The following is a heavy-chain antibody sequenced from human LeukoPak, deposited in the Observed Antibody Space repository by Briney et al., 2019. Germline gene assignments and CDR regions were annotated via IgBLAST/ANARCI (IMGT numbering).Heavy chain of an antibody. CDR1: GGTFSSYA. CDR3: ARVIRRYCSGGSCSYYYGMDV. J-gene: IGHJ6*02. D-gene: IGHD2-15*01. Sequence: SVKVSCKASGGTFSSYAVSWVRQAPRQGLEWMGRIIPILGIANYAQKFQGRVTITADKSTSTAYMELSSLRSEDTAVYYCARVIRRYCSGGSCSYYYGMDVWGQGTTVTVSS. CDR2: IIPILGIA. V-gene: IGHV1-69*04.